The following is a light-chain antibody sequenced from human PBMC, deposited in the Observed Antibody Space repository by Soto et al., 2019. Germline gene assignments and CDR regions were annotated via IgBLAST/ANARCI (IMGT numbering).Light chain of an antibody. CDR2: GAS. CDR1: QSVSSSY. Sequence: EIVLTQSPGTLSLSPGERATLSRRASQSVSSSYLAWYQQKPGQAPRFLIYGASSRATGIPDRFSGSGSGTDFTLTISRLEPEDFAVYYCQQYGNSPPTFGQGTKVEIK. CDR3: QQYGNSPPT. J-gene: IGKJ1*01. V-gene: IGKV3-20*01.